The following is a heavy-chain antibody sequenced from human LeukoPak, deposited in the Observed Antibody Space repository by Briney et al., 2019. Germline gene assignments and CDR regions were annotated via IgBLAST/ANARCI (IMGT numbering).Heavy chain of an antibody. CDR1: GFTFSSYG. D-gene: IGHD3-22*01. CDR2: IRYDGSNK. Sequence: GGSLRLSCAASGFTFSSYGMHWVRQAPGKGREWVAFIRYDGSNKYYADSAKGRFTISRDNSKNTLYLQMNSLRAEDTAVYYCAHDPDTYYYDSSGSPDDYWGQGTLVTVSS. J-gene: IGHJ4*02. CDR3: AHDPDTYYYDSSGSPDDY. V-gene: IGHV3-30*02.